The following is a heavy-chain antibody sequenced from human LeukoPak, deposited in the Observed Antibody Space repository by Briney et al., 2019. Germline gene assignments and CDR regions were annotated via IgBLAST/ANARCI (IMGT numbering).Heavy chain of an antibody. CDR2: ISAYNGNT. CDR3: ARAGVRYFDWSSDY. J-gene: IGHJ4*02. V-gene: IGHV1-18*04. CDR1: GYTFTGYY. D-gene: IGHD3-9*01. Sequence: ASVKVSCKASGYTFTGYYMHWVRQAPGQGLEWMGWISAYNGNTNYAQKLQGRVTMTTDTSTSTAYMELRSLRSDDTAVYYCARAGVRYFDWSSDYWGQGTLVTVSS.